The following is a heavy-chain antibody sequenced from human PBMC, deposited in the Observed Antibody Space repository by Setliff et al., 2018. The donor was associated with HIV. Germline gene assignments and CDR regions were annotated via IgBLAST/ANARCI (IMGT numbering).Heavy chain of an antibody. CDR2: IYYNGNT. V-gene: IGHV4-59*11. D-gene: IGHD6-19*01. J-gene: IGHJ4*02. CDR3: ARGSSGWTFDY. Sequence: PSETLSLTCTVSGGSISSHYWSWIRLPPGKGLEWIGTIYYNGNTNYNPSLKSRVAISVDTSKNLFSLKMNSVTPADTAVYYCARGSSGWTFDYWGQGTLVTVSS. CDR1: GGSISSHY.